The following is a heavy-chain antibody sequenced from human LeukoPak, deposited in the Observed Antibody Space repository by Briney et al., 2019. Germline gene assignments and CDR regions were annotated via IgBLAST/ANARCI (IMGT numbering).Heavy chain of an antibody. CDR3: ARDLDDNSSSWYGYYYYYGMDV. CDR2: INSDGSST. V-gene: IGHV3-74*01. D-gene: IGHD6-13*01. J-gene: IGHJ6*02. CDR1: GFTFSSYA. Sequence: GGSLRLSCAASGFTFSSYAMHWVRQAPGKGLVWVSRINSDGSSTSYADSVKGRFTISRDNAKNTLYLQMNSLRAEDTAVYYCARDLDDNSSSWYGYYYYYGMDVWGQGTTVTVSS.